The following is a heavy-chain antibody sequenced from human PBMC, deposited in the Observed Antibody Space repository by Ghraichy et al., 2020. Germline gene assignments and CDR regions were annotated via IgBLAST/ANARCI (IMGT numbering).Heavy chain of an antibody. Sequence: GGSLRLSCVTSGFTFTTYAINWVRQAPGKGLEWLAVISFDGSSESYADSVKGRFSISRDNSESTAYLQMNSLRSDDTGVYYCVKDRLEGNPSTTGLLDVWGPGTLVTVSS. CDR3: VKDRLEGNPSTTGLLDV. CDR2: ISFDGSSE. V-gene: IGHV3-30*04. D-gene: IGHD1-1*01. J-gene: IGHJ4*02. CDR1: GFTFTTYA.